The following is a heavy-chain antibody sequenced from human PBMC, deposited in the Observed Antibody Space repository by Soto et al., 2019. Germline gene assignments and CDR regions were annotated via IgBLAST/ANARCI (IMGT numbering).Heavy chain of an antibody. CDR1: GFTFSSSA. D-gene: IGHD1-26*01. CDR2: ISGSGVAK. Sequence: PGGSLRLSCVASGFTFSSSAMNWVRQAPGKGLEWVSTISGSGVAKYYADSVKGRFTISRDNSNNTVSLQMNSLRAEDAAVYYCAKDRSPGATTWNVYWGQGTLVTV. CDR3: AKDRSPGATTWNVY. J-gene: IGHJ4*02. V-gene: IGHV3-23*01.